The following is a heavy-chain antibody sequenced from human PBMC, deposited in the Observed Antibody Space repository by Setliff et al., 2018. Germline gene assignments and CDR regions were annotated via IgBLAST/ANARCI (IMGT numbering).Heavy chain of an antibody. CDR3: ARDRVEEYGGILHYYYYCMDV. V-gene: IGHV1-2*02. Sequence: ASVKVSCKASGYTFTGYYMHWVRQAPGQGLEWMGWINPDSGGRNYAQKFQCRVTMTRDTSISTAYKELSRLRSDDTAVYYCARDRVEEYGGILHYYYYCMDVWGKGTTVTVSS. CDR2: INPDSGGR. CDR1: GYTFTGYY. D-gene: IGHD2-15*01. J-gene: IGHJ6*03.